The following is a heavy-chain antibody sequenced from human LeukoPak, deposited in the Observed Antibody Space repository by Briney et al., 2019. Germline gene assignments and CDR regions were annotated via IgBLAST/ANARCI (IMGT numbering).Heavy chain of an antibody. D-gene: IGHD3-22*01. Sequence: GGSLRLSCAASGFTFSRYDMHWVRQAKGKGLEWVSSIGSAGDTYYSASVKGRFTISRENARNSLHLQMSSLRAEDPAVYYCTRGLGVYDSSGYYPFCDYWGQGTLVTVSS. V-gene: IGHV3-13*01. J-gene: IGHJ4*02. CDR2: IGSAGDT. CDR1: GFTFSRYD. CDR3: TRGLGVYDSSGYYPFCDY.